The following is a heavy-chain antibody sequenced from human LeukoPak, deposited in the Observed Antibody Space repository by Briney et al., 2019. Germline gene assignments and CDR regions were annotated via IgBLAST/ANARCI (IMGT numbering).Heavy chain of an antibody. V-gene: IGHV3-21*01. CDR1: GFTFSSYS. CDR3: ARDRAAAGYN. D-gene: IGHD6-13*01. Sequence: GGSLRLSCAASGFTFSSYSMNWVRQAPGKGLEWVSSISSSSSYIYYADSVKGRFTISRDNAKNSLYLQMNSLRAEDAAVYYCARDRAAAGYNWGQGTLVTVSS. J-gene: IGHJ4*02. CDR2: ISSSSSYI.